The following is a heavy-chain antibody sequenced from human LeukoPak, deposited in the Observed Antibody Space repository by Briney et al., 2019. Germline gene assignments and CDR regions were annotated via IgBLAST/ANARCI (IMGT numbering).Heavy chain of an antibody. CDR1: GFTFSSYS. Sequence: GGSLRLSCAASGFTFSSYSMNWVRQAPGKGLEWVSYICSSSSTIYYADSVKGRFTISRDNAKNSLSLQMNSLRAEDTAVYYCARDESPSDYWGQGTLVTVSS. J-gene: IGHJ4*02. V-gene: IGHV3-48*04. CDR2: ICSSSSTI. CDR3: ARDESPSDY.